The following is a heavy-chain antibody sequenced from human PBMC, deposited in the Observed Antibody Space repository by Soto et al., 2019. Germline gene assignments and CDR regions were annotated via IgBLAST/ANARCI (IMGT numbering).Heavy chain of an antibody. D-gene: IGHD3-22*01. Sequence: GGSLRLSCAASGFTFSSYSMNWVRQAPGKGLEWVSSISSSSSYIYYADSVKGRFTISRDNAKNSLYLQMNSLRAEDTAVYYCARFLYYYDSSGYYDQYYYYGMDVWGQGTTVTVSS. J-gene: IGHJ6*02. CDR1: GFTFSSYS. CDR3: ARFLYYYDSSGYYDQYYYYGMDV. V-gene: IGHV3-21*01. CDR2: ISSSSSYI.